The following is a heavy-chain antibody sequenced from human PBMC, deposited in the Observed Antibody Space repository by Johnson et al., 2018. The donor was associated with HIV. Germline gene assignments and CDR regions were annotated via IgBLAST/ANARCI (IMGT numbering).Heavy chain of an antibody. Sequence: VQLVESGGGVVQPGRSLRLSCAASAFTFRSFGMHWVRQAPGKGLEWVAVISYDGSNKYYADSVKGRFTISRDNSKNTLYLQMNSLRAEDTAVYYCARGMTTVTNHDAFDIWGQGTMVTVSS. CDR2: ISYDGSNK. CDR1: AFTFRSFG. CDR3: ARGMTTVTNHDAFDI. D-gene: IGHD4-17*01. V-gene: IGHV3-30*03. J-gene: IGHJ3*02.